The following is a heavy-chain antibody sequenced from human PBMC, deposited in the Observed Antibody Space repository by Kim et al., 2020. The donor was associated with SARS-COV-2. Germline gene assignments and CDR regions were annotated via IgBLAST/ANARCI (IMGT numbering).Heavy chain of an antibody. CDR2: INHSGST. Sequence: SETLSLTCAVYGGSFSGYYWSWIRQPPGKGLEWIGEINHSGSTNYNPSLKSRVTISVDTSKNQFSLKLSSVTAADTAVYYCARGFRWGYSSSRGPDDWRYPKPIFDYWGQGTLVTVSS. D-gene: IGHD6-13*01. J-gene: IGHJ4*02. V-gene: IGHV4-34*01. CDR3: ARGFRWGYSSSRGPDDWRYPKPIFDY. CDR1: GGSFSGYY.